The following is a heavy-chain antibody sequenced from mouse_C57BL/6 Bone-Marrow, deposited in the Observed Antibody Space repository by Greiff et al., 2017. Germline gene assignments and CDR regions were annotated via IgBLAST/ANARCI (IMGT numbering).Heavy chain of an antibody. CDR1: GYTFTSYW. D-gene: IGHD1-1*01. V-gene: IGHV1-53*01. CDR3: ARSGITAVVADY. Sequence: QVQLQQSGTELVKPGASVKLSCKASGYTFTSYWMHWVKQRPGQGLEWIGNINPSNGGTNYNEKFKSKATLTVDKSSSTAYMQLSSLTSEDSAVDYCARSGITAVVADYWGQGTTLTVSS. J-gene: IGHJ2*01. CDR2: INPSNGGT.